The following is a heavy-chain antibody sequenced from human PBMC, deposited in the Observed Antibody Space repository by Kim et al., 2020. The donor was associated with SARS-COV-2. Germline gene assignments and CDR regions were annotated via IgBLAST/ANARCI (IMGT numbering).Heavy chain of an antibody. CDR2: INPNSGGT. V-gene: IGHV1-2*02. CDR1: GYTFTGYY. CDR3: ARVHDYEIFLDY. Sequence: ASVKVSCKASGYTFTGYYMHWVRQAPGQGLEWMGWINPNSGGTNYAQKFQGRVTMTRDTSISTAYMELSRLRSDDTAVYYCARVHDYEIFLDYWGQGTLVTVSS. D-gene: IGHD3-22*01. J-gene: IGHJ4*02.